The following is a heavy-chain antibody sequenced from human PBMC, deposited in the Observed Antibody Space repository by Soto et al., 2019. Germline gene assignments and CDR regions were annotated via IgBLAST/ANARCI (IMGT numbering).Heavy chain of an antibody. J-gene: IGHJ3*02. D-gene: IGHD2-15*01. CDR1: GFTFSSYA. V-gene: IGHV3-23*01. Sequence: EMQLLESGGDLVQPGGSLRLSCAASGFTFSSYAMTWVRQAPGKGLEYVSAISGGGVTTYYADSMKGRFTISRDNSKNTLYLQMDSLRAEDTAVYYCAKYRDDIGMVDAFEIWGQGTMVTVSS. CDR2: ISGGGVTT. CDR3: AKYRDDIGMVDAFEI.